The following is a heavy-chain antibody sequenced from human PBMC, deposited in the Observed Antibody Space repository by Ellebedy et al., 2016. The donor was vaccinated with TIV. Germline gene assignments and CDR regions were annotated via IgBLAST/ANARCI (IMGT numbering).Heavy chain of an antibody. Sequence: GESLKISCVASGFTFSNYAMSWVRQAPGKGLEWVSVIGGSGSSTYYADFVKGRFTISRDNSKNTLYLQMNSLRADDTAVYYCARGWGRDTAVDYWGQGTLVTVSS. J-gene: IGHJ4*02. V-gene: IGHV3-23*01. CDR1: GFTFSNYA. CDR2: IGGSGSST. CDR3: ARGWGRDTAVDY. D-gene: IGHD3-16*01.